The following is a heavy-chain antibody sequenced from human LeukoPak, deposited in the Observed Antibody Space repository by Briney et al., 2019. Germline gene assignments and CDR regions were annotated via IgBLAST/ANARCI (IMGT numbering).Heavy chain of an antibody. J-gene: IGHJ4*02. D-gene: IGHD6-13*01. CDR1: GFTFRNYD. CDR3: ARDSLYSSSWRYFDY. V-gene: IGHV3-33*08. CDR2: IWYDGSNK. Sequence: GGSLRLSCAASGFTFRNYDMSWVRQAPGKGLEWVAVIWYDGSNKYYADSVKGRFTISRDNSKNTLYLQMNSLRAEDTAVYYCARDSLYSSSWRYFDYWGQGTLVTVSS.